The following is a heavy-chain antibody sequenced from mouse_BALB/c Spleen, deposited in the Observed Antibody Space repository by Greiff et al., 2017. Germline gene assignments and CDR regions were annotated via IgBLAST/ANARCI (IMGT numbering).Heavy chain of an antibody. J-gene: IGHJ3*01. V-gene: IGHV3-2*02. CDR3: ARGSGIAY. CDR2: ISYSGST. D-gene: IGHD3-1*01. Sequence: VQGVESGPGLVKPSQSLSLTCTVTGYSITSDYAWNWIRQFPGNKLEWMGYISYSGSTSYNPSLKSRISITRDTSKNQFFLQLNSVTTEDTATYYCARGSGIAYWGQGTLVTVSA. CDR1: GYSITSDYA.